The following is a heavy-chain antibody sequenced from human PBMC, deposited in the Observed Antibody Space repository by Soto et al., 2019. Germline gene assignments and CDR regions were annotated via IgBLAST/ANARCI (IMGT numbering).Heavy chain of an antibody. V-gene: IGHV1-58*02. D-gene: IGHD4-17*01. Sequence: GASVKVSCKASGFTFTSSAMQWVRQARGQRLEWIGWIVVGSGNTNYAQKFQERVTITRDMSTSTAYMELSSLRSEDTAVYYCAAERHGPNDYGDREVYYGMDVWGQGTTVTVSS. J-gene: IGHJ6*02. CDR3: AAERHGPNDYGDREVYYGMDV. CDR1: GFTFTSSA. CDR2: IVVGSGNT.